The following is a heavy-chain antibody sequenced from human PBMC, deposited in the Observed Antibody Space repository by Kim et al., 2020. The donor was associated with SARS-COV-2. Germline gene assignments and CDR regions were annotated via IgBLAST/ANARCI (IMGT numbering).Heavy chain of an antibody. CDR3: AREAYCSSTSCPDSPYYYG. J-gene: IGHJ6*01. Sequence: SETLSLTCAVYGGSFSGYYWSWIRQPPGKGLEWIGEINHSGSTNYNPSLKSRVTISVDTSKNQFSLKLSSVTAADTAVYYCAREAYCSSTSCPDSPYYYG. CDR1: GGSFSGYY. V-gene: IGHV4-34*01. CDR2: INHSGST. D-gene: IGHD2-2*01.